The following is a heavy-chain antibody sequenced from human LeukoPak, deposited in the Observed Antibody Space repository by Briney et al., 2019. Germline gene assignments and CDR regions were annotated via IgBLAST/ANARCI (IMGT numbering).Heavy chain of an antibody. J-gene: IGHJ4*02. CDR3: ASADPRLYTIRYFEY. D-gene: IGHD3-16*01. Sequence: ASMKVSCKVSGYNFNELSMHWVRQAPGKGLEWMGGFDPEDGETIYAQKFQGRATMTEDTSTDTAYMELSSLRSEDTAVYYCASADPRLYTIRYFEYWGQGTLVTVSS. V-gene: IGHV1-24*01. CDR1: GYNFNELS. CDR2: FDPEDGET.